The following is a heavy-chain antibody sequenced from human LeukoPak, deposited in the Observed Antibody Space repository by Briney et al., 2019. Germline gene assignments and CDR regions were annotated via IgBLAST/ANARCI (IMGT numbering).Heavy chain of an antibody. CDR1: GFTFSSYW. J-gene: IGHJ6*03. Sequence: GGSLRPSCAASGFTFSSYWMSWVRQAPGKGLEWVANIKQDGSEKYYVDPVKGRFTISRDNAKNSLYLQMNSLRAEDTAVYYCARDQRLAAMDVWGKGTTVTVSS. CDR2: IKQDGSEK. D-gene: IGHD3-16*01. V-gene: IGHV3-7*01. CDR3: ARDQRLAAMDV.